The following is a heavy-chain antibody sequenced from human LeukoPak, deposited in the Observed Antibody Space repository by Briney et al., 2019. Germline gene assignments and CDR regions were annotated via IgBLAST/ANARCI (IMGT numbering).Heavy chain of an antibody. CDR1: GGSISSSSYY. CDR3: AREPNRHYYYDSSGYYLDAFDI. CDR2: IYYSGST. J-gene: IGHJ3*02. D-gene: IGHD3-22*01. V-gene: IGHV4-39*07. Sequence: PSETLSLTCTVSGGSISSSSYYWGWIRQPPGKGLEWIGSIYYSGSTYYNPSLKSRVTISVDTSKNQFSLKLSSVTAADTAVYYCAREPNRHYYYDSSGYYLDAFDIWGQGTMVTVSS.